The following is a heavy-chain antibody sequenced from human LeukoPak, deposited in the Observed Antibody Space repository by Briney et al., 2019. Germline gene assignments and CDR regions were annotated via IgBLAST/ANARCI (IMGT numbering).Heavy chain of an antibody. CDR1: GGSISSYY. CDR2: IYYSGST. D-gene: IGHD3-22*01. J-gene: IGHJ6*03. CDR3: ARGGYYYDSSGSNYYYYMDV. V-gene: IGHV4-59*01. Sequence: SETLSLTCTVSGGSISSYYWSWIRQPPGKGLEWIGYIYYSGSTNYNPSLKSRVTISVDTSKNQFSLKLSSVTAADTAVYYCARGGYYYDSSGSNYYYYMDVWGKGTTVTVSS.